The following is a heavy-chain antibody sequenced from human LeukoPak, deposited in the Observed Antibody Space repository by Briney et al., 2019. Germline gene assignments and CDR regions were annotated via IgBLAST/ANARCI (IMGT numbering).Heavy chain of an antibody. CDR2: IKQDGSEK. J-gene: IGHJ4*02. CDR3: ARYYYDSRGYYYVDY. V-gene: IGHV3-7*01. D-gene: IGHD3-22*01. Sequence: GGSLRLSCAASGFTFSSYWMSWVRQAPGKGLEWVANIKQDGSEKYYVDSVKGRFTISRDNAKNSLYLQMNSLRAEDTAVYYCARYYYDSRGYYYVDYWGQGTLVTVSS. CDR1: GFTFSSYW.